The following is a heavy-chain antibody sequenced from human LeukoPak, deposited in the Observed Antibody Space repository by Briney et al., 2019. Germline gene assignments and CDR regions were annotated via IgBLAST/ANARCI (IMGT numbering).Heavy chain of an antibody. CDR1: GGSSSGYY. CDR2: INHSGST. J-gene: IGHJ5*02. CDR3: ARGLIYDFWSGYSEGSNWFDP. Sequence: SETLSLTCAVYGGSSSGYYWSWIRQPPGKGLEWSGEINHSGSTNYNPSLKSRVTISVDTSKNQFSLKLSSVTAADTAVYYCARGLIYDFWSGYSEGSNWFDPWGQGTLVAVSS. D-gene: IGHD3-3*01. V-gene: IGHV4-34*01.